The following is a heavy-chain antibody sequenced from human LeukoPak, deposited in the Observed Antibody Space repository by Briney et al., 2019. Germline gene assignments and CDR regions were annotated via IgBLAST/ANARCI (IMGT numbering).Heavy chain of an antibody. CDR2: IKQDGSEK. CDR1: GFTFSSYW. V-gene: IGHV3-7*01. J-gene: IGHJ6*02. D-gene: IGHD6-19*01. Sequence: PGGSLRLSCAASGFTFSSYWMSWVRQAPGKGLEWVANIKQDGSEKHYVDSVKGRFTISRDNAKNSLYLQMNRLRAEDTAVYYCARVYSGWYYYYYYGMDVWGQGTTVTVS. CDR3: ARVYSGWYYYYYYGMDV.